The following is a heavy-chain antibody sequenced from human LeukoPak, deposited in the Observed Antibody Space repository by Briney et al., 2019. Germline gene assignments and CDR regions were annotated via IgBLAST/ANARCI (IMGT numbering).Heavy chain of an antibody. D-gene: IGHD1-26*01. Sequence: SVKVSFKASGGTFSSYAISWVRQAPGQGLEWMGGIIPIFGTANYAQKFQGRVTITADESTSTAYMELSSLRSEDTAVYYCARESHSGSYFFGAFDIWGQGTMVTVSS. CDR2: IIPIFGTA. CDR3: ARESHSGSYFFGAFDI. J-gene: IGHJ3*02. CDR1: GGTFSSYA. V-gene: IGHV1-69*01.